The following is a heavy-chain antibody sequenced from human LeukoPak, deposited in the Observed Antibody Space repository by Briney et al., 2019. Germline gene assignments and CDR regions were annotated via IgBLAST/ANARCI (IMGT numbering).Heavy chain of an antibody. Sequence: PSETLSLTCAVSGYSISNGDYRWLRQQSPKRVQEWIESMYNSVSIHYNPSLKSRVTISVDTSKNKFSLKTTSVTAADTAVYYCARNSSSGFFDYWGQGTLATVSS. CDR3: ARNSSSGFFDY. J-gene: IGHJ4*02. V-gene: IGHV4-38-2*01. D-gene: IGHD6-13*01. CDR1: GYSISNGDY. CDR2: MYNSVSI.